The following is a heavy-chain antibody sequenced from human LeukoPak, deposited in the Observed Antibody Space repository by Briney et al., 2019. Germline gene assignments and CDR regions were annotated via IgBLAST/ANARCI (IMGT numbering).Heavy chain of an antibody. V-gene: IGHV3-30*02. CDR2: IRYGGSNK. D-gene: IGHD2-2*01. J-gene: IGHJ3*02. CDR1: GFTFSSYG. CDR3: AKERYCSSTSCYGDDAFDI. Sequence: GGSLRLSCAASGFTFSSYGMHWVRQAPGKGLEWVAFIRYGGSNKYYADSVKGRFTISRDNSKNTLYLQMNSLRAEDTAVYYCAKERYCSSTSCYGDDAFDIWGQGTMVTVSS.